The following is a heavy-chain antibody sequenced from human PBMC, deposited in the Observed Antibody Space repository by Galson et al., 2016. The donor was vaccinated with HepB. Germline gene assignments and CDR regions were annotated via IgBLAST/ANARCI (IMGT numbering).Heavy chain of an antibody. J-gene: IGHJ4*02. CDR3: ARGRCYTDRCDSGFRSFDY. CDR2: INTDGSST. Sequence: SLRLSCAASGFTFSSHWMHWVRQAPGKGLVWVSRINTDGSSTSYADSVKGRFTISRDNGKNSLYLQMSSLRDEDTAVYYCARGRCYTDRCDSGFRSFDYWGQGTLVTVSS. V-gene: IGHV3-74*01. CDR1: GFTFSSHW. D-gene: IGHD3-3*01.